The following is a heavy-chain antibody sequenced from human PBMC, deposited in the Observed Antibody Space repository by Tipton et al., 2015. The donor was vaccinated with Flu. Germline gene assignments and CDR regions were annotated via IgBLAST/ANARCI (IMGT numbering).Heavy chain of an antibody. V-gene: IGHV3-48*03. J-gene: IGHJ6*02. CDR3: ANYGVLNSGLFYNLDV. CDR2: ITPSGPTK. D-gene: IGHD5-24*01. CDR1: GFSFSSYE. Sequence: SLRLSCAASGFSFSSYEMNWVRQGPGKGLEWISHITPSGPTKYYADSVRGRFTISRDDTRGSLYLQMNSLRAEDTATYYCANYGVLNSGLFYNLDVWGQGTTVTVSS.